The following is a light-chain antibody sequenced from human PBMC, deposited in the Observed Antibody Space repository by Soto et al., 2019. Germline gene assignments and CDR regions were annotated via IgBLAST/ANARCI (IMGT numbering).Light chain of an antibody. CDR3: SSDAGSDNWV. V-gene: IGLV2-8*01. CDR1: SSDVGSYNL. J-gene: IGLJ3*02. Sequence: QSALTQPPSASGSLGQSVTISCTGTSSDVGSYNLVSWYQQHPGKAPKLMIYEVSKRPSGVPDRFSGSKSGNTASLTVSGLQAEDEADYYCSSDAGSDNWVFGGGTKLTVL. CDR2: EVS.